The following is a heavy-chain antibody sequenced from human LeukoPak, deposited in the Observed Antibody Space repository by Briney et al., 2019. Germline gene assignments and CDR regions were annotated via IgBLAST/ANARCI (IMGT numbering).Heavy chain of an antibody. CDR3: TRPDYGGYGYYYYGMDV. Sequence: GGSLRLSCAASGFTFSGSAMHWVRQASGKGLEWVGRIRSKANSYATAYAASVKGRFTISRDDSKNTAYLQMNSLKTEDTAVYYCTRPDYGGYGYYYYGMDVWGKGTTVTVSS. CDR2: IRSKANSYAT. CDR1: GFTFSGSA. J-gene: IGHJ6*04. V-gene: IGHV3-73*01. D-gene: IGHD4-17*01.